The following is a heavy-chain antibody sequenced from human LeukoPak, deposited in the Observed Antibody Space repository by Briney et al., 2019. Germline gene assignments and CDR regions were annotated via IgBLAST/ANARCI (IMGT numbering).Heavy chain of an antibody. CDR1: GGSFSGYY. D-gene: IGHD2-15*01. CDR3: ARGQRDVVVVAATPYYYYYGMDV. V-gene: IGHV4-34*01. J-gene: IGHJ6*02. CDR2: INHSGNT. Sequence: SETLSLTCAVYGGSFSGYYWSWIRQPPGKGLEWIGEINHSGNTNYNPSLKSRVTISVDTSKNQFSLKLSSVTAADTAVYYCARGQRDVVVVAATPYYYYYGMDVWGQGTTVTVSS.